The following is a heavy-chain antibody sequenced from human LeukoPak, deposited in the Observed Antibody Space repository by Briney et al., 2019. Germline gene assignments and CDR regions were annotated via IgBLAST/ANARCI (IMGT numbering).Heavy chain of an antibody. Sequence: GGSLRLTCAASGFTFSSYSMNWVRQAPGKGLEWVSSISSSGSYIYYADSVKGRFTISRDNAKNSLYLQMNSLRAEDTAVYYCARSPLSGSPYWGQGTLVTVSS. CDR1: GFTFSSYS. CDR3: ARSPLSGSPY. D-gene: IGHD1-26*01. J-gene: IGHJ4*02. CDR2: ISSSGSYI. V-gene: IGHV3-21*01.